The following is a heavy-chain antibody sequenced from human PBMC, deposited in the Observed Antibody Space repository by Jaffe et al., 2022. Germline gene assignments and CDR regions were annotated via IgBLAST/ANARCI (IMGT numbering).Heavy chain of an antibody. CDR2: ISSSSSTI. Sequence: EVQLVESGGGLVQPGGSLRLSCAASGFTFSSYSMNWVRQAPGKGLEWVSYISSSSSTIYYADSVKGRFTISRDNAKNSLYLQMNSLRAEDTAVYYCARVVVAATPSPPWYYYYMDVWGKGTTVTVSS. CDR1: GFTFSSYS. CDR3: ARVVVAATPSPPWYYYYMDV. J-gene: IGHJ6*03. V-gene: IGHV3-48*01. D-gene: IGHD2-15*01.